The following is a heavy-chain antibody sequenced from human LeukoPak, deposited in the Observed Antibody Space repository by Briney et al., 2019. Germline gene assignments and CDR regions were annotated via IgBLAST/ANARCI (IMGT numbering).Heavy chain of an antibody. Sequence: GGSLRLSCAASGFTFSSYGMHWVRQAPGKGLEWVAVIWYDGSNKYYADSVKGRFTISRDNSKNTLYLQMNSLRAEDTAVYYCARDGKGLDAFDIWGQGTMVTVSS. CDR2: IWYDGSNK. V-gene: IGHV3-30*19. J-gene: IGHJ3*02. D-gene: IGHD4-23*01. CDR3: ARDGKGLDAFDI. CDR1: GFTFSSYG.